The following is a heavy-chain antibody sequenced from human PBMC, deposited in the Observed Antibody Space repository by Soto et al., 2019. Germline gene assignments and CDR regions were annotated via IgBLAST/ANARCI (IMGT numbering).Heavy chain of an antibody. V-gene: IGHV3-20*04. CDR1: GFTFGDYG. CDR2: INWNGGST. CDR3: ARDSNCSSTSCYIDY. Sequence: GESLKISCAASGFTFGDYGMSWVRQAPGKGLEWVSGINWNGGSTGYADSVKGRFTISRDNAKNSLYLQMNSLRAEDTALYYCARDSNCSSTSCYIDYWGQGTLVTVSS. D-gene: IGHD2-2*02. J-gene: IGHJ4*02.